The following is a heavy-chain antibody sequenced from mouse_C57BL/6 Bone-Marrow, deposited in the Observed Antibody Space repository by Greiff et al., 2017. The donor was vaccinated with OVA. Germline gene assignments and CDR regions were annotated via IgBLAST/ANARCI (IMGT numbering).Heavy chain of an antibody. CDR2: INPGSGGT. D-gene: IGHD2-10*02. CDR3: ARGGYAMPDY. J-gene: IGHJ2*01. V-gene: IGHV1-54*01. Sequence: QVQLKESGAELVRPGTSVKVSCKASGYAFTNYLIEWVKQRPGQGLEWIGVINPGSGGTNYNEKFKGKATLTADKSSSTAYMQLSSLTSEDSAVYFCARGGYAMPDYWGQGTTLTVSS. CDR1: GYAFTNYL.